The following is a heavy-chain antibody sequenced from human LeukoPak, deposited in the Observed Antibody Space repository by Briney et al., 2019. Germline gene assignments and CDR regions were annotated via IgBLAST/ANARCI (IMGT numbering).Heavy chain of an antibody. V-gene: IGHV5-51*01. Sequence: GESLKISCQGSGYSFTSYWIGWVREMPGKGREWMGIIYPGDSDTSYSPSFQGQVTISADKSISTAYLQWSSLKASDTAMYFCAKSRSTYHFDYWGQGTLVTVSS. J-gene: IGHJ4*02. D-gene: IGHD2-2*01. CDR3: AKSRSTYHFDY. CDR2: IYPGDSDT. CDR1: GYSFTSYW.